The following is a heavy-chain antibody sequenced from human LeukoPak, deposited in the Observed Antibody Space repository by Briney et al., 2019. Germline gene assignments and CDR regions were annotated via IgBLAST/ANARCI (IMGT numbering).Heavy chain of an antibody. Sequence: SETLSLTCTVSGGTISSGDYYWSWIRQPPGKGLEWIGYIYYSGNNYYNPSLKSRVTISVVTSKNQFSLKLTSVTPADTAVYYCARDLKDYYDSSGYLPFGYWGQGTLVTVSS. V-gene: IGHV4-30-4*01. J-gene: IGHJ4*02. CDR1: GGTISSGDYY. CDR3: ARDLKDYYDSSGYLPFGY. CDR2: IYYSGNN. D-gene: IGHD3-22*01.